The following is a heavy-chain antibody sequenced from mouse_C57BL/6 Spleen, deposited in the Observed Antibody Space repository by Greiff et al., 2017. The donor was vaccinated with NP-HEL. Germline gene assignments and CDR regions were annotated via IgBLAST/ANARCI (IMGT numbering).Heavy chain of an antibody. V-gene: IGHV5-17*01. Sequence: DVMLVESGGGLVKPGGSLKLSCAASGFTFSDYGMHWVRQAPEKGLEWVAYISSGSSTIYYADTVKGRFTISRDNAKNTLFLQMTSLRSEDTAMYYCARREGPYAMDYWGQGTSVTVSS. CDR1: GFTFSDYG. CDR3: ARREGPYAMDY. D-gene: IGHD3-3*01. CDR2: ISSGSSTI. J-gene: IGHJ4*01.